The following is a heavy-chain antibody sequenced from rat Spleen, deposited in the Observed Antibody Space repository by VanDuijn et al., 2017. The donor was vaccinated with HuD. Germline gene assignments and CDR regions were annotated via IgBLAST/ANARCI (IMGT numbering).Heavy chain of an antibody. CDR2: IWTGGTT. D-gene: IGHD1-12*03. V-gene: IGHV2-13*01. J-gene: IGHJ2*01. CDR1: GFSLSSYG. Sequence: QVQLKESGPGLVQPSQTLSLTCTVSGFSLSSYGVIWVRQPPGKGLEWMGVIWTGGTTAYNSLLKSRLSISRDTSKSQVFLKMNSLQSEDTTTYYCARDLDGYFDYWGQGVMVTVSS. CDR3: ARDLDGYFDY.